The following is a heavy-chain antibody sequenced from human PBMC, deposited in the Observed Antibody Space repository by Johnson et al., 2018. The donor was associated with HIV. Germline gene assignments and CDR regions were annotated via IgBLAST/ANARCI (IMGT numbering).Heavy chain of an antibody. V-gene: IGHV3-30*14. J-gene: IGHJ3*02. CDR1: GFTFSSYS. CDR3: AREANAFDI. CDR2: ISNDGRNK. Sequence: QVQLVESGGGVVQPGMSLRLSCAASGFTFSSYSMHWVRQAPGKGLEWVAGISNDGRNKYYADSVKGRFTISRDNSKNTLYLQMNSLRAEDTAVYYCAREANAFDIWGQGTMVTVSS.